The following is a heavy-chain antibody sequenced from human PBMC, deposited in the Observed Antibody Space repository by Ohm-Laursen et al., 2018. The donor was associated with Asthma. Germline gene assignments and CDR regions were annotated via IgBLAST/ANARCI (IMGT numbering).Heavy chain of an antibody. Sequence: SLRLSCAAFGFTFSSYSMNWVRQAPGKGLEWVSSISSSSSYIYYADSVKGRFTISRGNAKNSLYLQMNTLRAEDTALYYCAKDLSPSTTVTPWYYYGMDVWGQGTLVTVSS. D-gene: IGHD4-17*01. J-gene: IGHJ6*02. CDR2: ISSSSSYI. CDR1: GFTFSSYS. V-gene: IGHV3-21*04. CDR3: AKDLSPSTTVTPWYYYGMDV.